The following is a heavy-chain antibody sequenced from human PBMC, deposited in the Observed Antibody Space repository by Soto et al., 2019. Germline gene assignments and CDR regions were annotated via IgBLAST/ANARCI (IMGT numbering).Heavy chain of an antibody. D-gene: IGHD1-7*01. J-gene: IGHJ5*02. Sequence: QVQLVQSGAEVKKLGASVKVSCKASGYNFTSYGISWVRQAPGQGLEWMGWISVYNGNTNYAQKLQGRVTMTTDTSTSTVYMELGSLRSDDTAVYYCARDRGYNWNYGWFDPWGQGTLVTVSS. CDR1: GYNFTSYG. CDR2: ISVYNGNT. CDR3: ARDRGYNWNYGWFDP. V-gene: IGHV1-18*01.